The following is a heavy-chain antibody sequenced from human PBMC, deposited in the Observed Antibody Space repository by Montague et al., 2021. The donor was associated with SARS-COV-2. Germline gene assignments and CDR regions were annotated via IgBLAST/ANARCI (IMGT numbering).Heavy chain of an antibody. CDR1: GFTFSSYS. Sequence: SLRLSCAASGFTFSSYSMHWVRQAPGKGLEWVAVISYDGSNEYYAASLKGRVTISRDNSKNTLYMQMNSLRTEDTAVYYCARVPRGELFFDYWGQGTLVTVS. V-gene: IGHV3-30*04. J-gene: IGHJ4*02. CDR2: ISYDGSNE. CDR3: ARVPRGELFFDY. D-gene: IGHD3-10*01.